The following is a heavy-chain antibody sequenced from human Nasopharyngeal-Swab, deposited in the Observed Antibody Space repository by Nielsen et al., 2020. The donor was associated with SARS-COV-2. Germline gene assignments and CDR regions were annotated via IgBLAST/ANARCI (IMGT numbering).Heavy chain of an antibody. Sequence: SETLSLTCAVSGGSISSGGYSWSWIRQPPGKGLEWIGYIYHSWSTYYNPSLKSRVTISVDRSKNQFSLKLSSVTAADTAVYYCARSDYYEYYAFDIWGQGTMVTVSS. J-gene: IGHJ3*02. D-gene: IGHD3-22*01. CDR3: ARSDYYEYYAFDI. CDR2: IYHSWST. CDR1: GGSISSGGYS. V-gene: IGHV4-30-2*01.